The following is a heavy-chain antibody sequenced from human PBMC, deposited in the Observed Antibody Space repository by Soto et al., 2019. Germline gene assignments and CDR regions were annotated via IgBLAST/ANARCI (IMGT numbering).Heavy chain of an antibody. CDR2: IKQDGSEK. D-gene: IGHD2-15*01. J-gene: IGHJ4*02. Sequence: PGGSLRLSCAASGFTFSSYWMSWVRQAPGKGLEWVANIKQDGSEKYYVDSVKGRFTISRDNAKNSLYLQMNSLRTEDTAVYYCARDSSVGYFDYWGQGTLVTVSS. V-gene: IGHV3-7*01. CDR3: ARDSSVGYFDY. CDR1: GFTFSSYW.